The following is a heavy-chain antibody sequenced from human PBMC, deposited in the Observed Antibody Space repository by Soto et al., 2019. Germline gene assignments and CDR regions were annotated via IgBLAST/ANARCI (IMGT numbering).Heavy chain of an antibody. J-gene: IGHJ4*02. CDR1: GGSISNSSYL. Sequence: SETLSLTCTVSGGSISNSSYLWGWIPQPPGKGLEWIGCVYYSGSTNYNPSLKSRVAISMDTSKNQFSLTLTSVTPADTAMYYCVRALDYYDSGRLGYWGQGTLVTVSS. CDR2: VYYSGST. V-gene: IGHV4-61*05. CDR3: VRALDYYDSGRLGY. D-gene: IGHD3-22*01.